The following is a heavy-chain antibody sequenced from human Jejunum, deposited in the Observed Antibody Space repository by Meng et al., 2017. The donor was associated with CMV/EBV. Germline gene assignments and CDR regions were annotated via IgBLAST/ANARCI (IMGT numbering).Heavy chain of an antibody. D-gene: IGHD6-19*01. CDR2: IKSKVDGEAA. CDR1: GLAFSQTW. J-gene: IGHJ4*02. Sequence: GLAFSQTWMSWVRQTPEKGLEWVGRIKSKVDGEAAEYGASVRGRFTISRDDSENTLYLQMNSLDIEDTGVYYCATGERQWQLPFDCWGQGTLVTVSS. CDR3: ATGERQWQLPFDC. V-gene: IGHV3-15*01.